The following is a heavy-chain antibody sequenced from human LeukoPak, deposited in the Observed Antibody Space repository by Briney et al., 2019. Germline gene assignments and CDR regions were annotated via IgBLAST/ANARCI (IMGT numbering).Heavy chain of an antibody. D-gene: IGHD1-26*01. CDR1: GFTFSSYG. J-gene: IGHJ4*02. CDR2: IRYDGSNK. CDR3: AKDARSGEYIVGATLFDY. V-gene: IGHV3-30*02. Sequence: PGRSLRLSCAASGFTFSSYGMHWVRQAPGKGLEWVAFIRYDGSNKYYADSVKGRFTISRDNSKNTLYLQMNSLRAEDTAVYYCAKDARSGEYIVGATLFDYWGQGTLVTVSS.